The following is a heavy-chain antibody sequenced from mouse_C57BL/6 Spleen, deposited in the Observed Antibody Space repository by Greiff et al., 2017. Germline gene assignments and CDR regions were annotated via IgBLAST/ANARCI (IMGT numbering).Heavy chain of an antibody. Sequence: VQLQQSGAELVRPGASVKLSCTASGFNIKDDYMHWVKQRPEQGLEWIGWIDPENGDTEYASKFQGKATITADTSSNTAYLQLSSLTSEDTAVYYCTTNGYDSYAMDYWGQGTSVTVSS. CDR1: GFNIKDDY. CDR3: TTNGYDSYAMDY. J-gene: IGHJ4*01. CDR2: IDPENGDT. D-gene: IGHD2-2*01. V-gene: IGHV14-4*01.